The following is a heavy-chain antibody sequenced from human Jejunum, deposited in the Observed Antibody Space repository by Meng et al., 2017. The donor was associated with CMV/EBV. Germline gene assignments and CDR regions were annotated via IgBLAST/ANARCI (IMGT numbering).Heavy chain of an antibody. V-gene: IGHV3-53*01. J-gene: IGHJ6*02. CDR2: IYSGGST. Sequence: SGFTVTSNYMTWVRQAPGKGLEWVSIIYSGGSTYYADSVKGRFTISRDTSKNTLYLHMNSLRADDTAIYYCARDFWQQGYYYGMDVWGQGTTVTVSS. D-gene: IGHD3-3*01. CDR1: GFTVTSNY. CDR3: ARDFWQQGYYYGMDV.